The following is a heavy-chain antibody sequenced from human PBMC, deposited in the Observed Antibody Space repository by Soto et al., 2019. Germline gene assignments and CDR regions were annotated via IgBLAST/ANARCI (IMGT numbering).Heavy chain of an antibody. Sequence: EVQLVESGGGLVQPGGSLRLSLAASGFTFSSYWMHWVRQAPGKGLVWVSRINSDGSSTSYADSVKGRFTISRDNTKNTLYLQMNSLRAEDTAVYYCARGGSLNWYFDLWGRGTLVTVSS. CDR2: INSDGSST. CDR1: GFTFSSYW. J-gene: IGHJ2*01. D-gene: IGHD1-26*01. V-gene: IGHV3-74*01. CDR3: ARGGSLNWYFDL.